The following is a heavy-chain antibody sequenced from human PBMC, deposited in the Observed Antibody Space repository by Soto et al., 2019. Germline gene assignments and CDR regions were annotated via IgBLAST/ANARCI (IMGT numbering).Heavy chain of an antibody. J-gene: IGHJ5*02. V-gene: IGHV1-69*01. CDR2: IIPIFGTA. CDR3: ARAYGDYVLGSPTFDP. Sequence: QVQLVQSGAEVKKPGSSVKVSCKASGGTFSSYAISWVRQAPGQGLEWMGGIIPIFGTANYAQKFQGRVTITADESMSTAYMELSSLRSEDTAVYYCARAYGDYVLGSPTFDPWGQGTLVTVSS. D-gene: IGHD4-17*01. CDR1: GGTFSSYA.